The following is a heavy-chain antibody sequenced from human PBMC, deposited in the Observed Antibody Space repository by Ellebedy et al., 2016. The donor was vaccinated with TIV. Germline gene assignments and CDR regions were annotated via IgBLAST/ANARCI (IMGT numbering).Heavy chain of an antibody. Sequence: SGPTLVKPTQTLTLTCTFSGFSLSTSGVGVGWIRQPPGKALERLALIYWDDDKRYSPSLKSRLTITKDTSKNQVVLTMTNMDPVDTATYYCAHREMATIMGGAFDIWGQGTMVTVSS. CDR2: IYWDDDK. CDR1: GFSLSTSGVG. J-gene: IGHJ3*02. D-gene: IGHD5-24*01. CDR3: AHREMATIMGGAFDI. V-gene: IGHV2-5*02.